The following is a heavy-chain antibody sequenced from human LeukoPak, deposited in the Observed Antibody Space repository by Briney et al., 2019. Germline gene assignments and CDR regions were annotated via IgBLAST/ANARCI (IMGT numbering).Heavy chain of an antibody. V-gene: IGHV1-18*01. CDR3: ARVSELLWELDY. CDR2: ISAYNGNT. CDR1: GYTFTSYG. Sequence: ASVKVSCKASGYTFTSYGISWVRQAPGQGLEWVGWISAYNGNTNYAQKLQGRVTMTTDTSTSTAYMELRSLRSDDTAVYYCARVSELLWELDYWGQGTLVTVSS. J-gene: IGHJ4*02. D-gene: IGHD1-26*01.